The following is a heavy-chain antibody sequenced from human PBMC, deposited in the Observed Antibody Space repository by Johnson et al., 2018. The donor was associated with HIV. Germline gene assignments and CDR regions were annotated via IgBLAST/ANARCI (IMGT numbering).Heavy chain of an antibody. CDR1: RFIFSNYW. CDR3: ARSEVRYFDWSYQRGAFDI. CDR2: IKQDGSEK. J-gene: IGHJ3*02. D-gene: IGHD3-9*01. Sequence: EQLVESGGGLVQPGGSLRLSCAASRFIFSNYWMSWVRQAPGKGLEWVANIKQDGSEKYYVDSVKGRFTISRDNAKNSLYLQMNSLRAEDTAVYYCARSEVRYFDWSYQRGAFDIWGQGTMVTVSS. V-gene: IGHV3-7*01.